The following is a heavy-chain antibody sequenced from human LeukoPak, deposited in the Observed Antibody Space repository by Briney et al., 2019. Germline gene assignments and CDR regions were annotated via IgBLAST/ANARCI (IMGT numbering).Heavy chain of an antibody. CDR3: ARGFYEPFYR. CDR2: VDYNGST. CDR1: GASVSSTH. V-gene: IGHV4-59*02. J-gene: IGHJ5*02. D-gene: IGHD2/OR15-2a*01. Sequence: PSETLSLTCTVSGASVSSTHWNWTRQSPGRGLEWIANVDYNGSTKYNPSLRGRGTMSLDTSKNQFYLKLESVTAADTARYYCARGFYEPFYRWGQGTLVTVSS.